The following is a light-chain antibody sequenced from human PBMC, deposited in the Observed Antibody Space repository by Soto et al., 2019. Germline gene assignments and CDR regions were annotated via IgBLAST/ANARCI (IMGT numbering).Light chain of an antibody. V-gene: IGLV2-14*01. CDR2: GVT. Sequence: QSALTQPAPGSGSPRQSITISCTGTSSDICAYNYVSWYQHYPGKAPKLMIYGVTNRPSGACNRFSGSKTGNTASLTISGLQAEDEADYYCFSRRSGESHVFGSRTKVTVL. CDR3: FSRRSGESHV. J-gene: IGLJ1*01. CDR1: SSDICAYNY.